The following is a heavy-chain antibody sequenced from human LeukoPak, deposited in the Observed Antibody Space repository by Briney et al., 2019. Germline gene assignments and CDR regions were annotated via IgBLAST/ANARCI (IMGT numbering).Heavy chain of an antibody. J-gene: IGHJ4*02. CDR1: GGSISSYY. CDR2: IYYSGST. Sequence: SETLSLTCTVSGGSISSYYWSWIRQPPGKGLEWIVYIYYSGSTNYKPSLKSRVTISVDTSKNQFSLKLSSVTAADTAVYYCARNRDGYNSVFDYWGQGTLVTVSS. D-gene: IGHD5-24*01. CDR3: ARNRDGYNSVFDY. V-gene: IGHV4-59*08.